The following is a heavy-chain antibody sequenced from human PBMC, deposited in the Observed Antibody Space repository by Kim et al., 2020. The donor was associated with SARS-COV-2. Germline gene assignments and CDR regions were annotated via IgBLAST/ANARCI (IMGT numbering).Heavy chain of an antibody. V-gene: IGHV3-43*01. J-gene: IGHJ6*02. Sequence: GGSLRLSCAASGFTFDDYTMHWVRQAPGKGLEWVSLISWDGGSTYYADSVKGRFTISRDNSKNSLYLQMNSLRTEDTALYYCAKNNAVRSYYYYGMDVWGQGTTVTVSS. CDR3: AKNNAVRSYYYYGMDV. CDR1: GFTFDDYT. CDR2: ISWDGGST. D-gene: IGHD2-8*01.